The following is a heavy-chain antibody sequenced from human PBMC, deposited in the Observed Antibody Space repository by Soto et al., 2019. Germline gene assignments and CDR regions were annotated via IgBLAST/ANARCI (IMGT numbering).Heavy chain of an antibody. CDR3: ARERDGYNYLELYFDY. J-gene: IGHJ4*02. CDR2: ISYDGSNK. V-gene: IGHV3-30-3*01. Sequence: QVQLVESGGGVVQPGRSLRLSCAASGFTFSSYAMHWVRQAPGKGLEWVAVISYDGSNKYYADSVKGRFTISRDNSKNTLNLQMNSLRAEDTAVYYCARERDGYNYLELYFDYWGQGTLVTVSS. D-gene: IGHD5-12*01. CDR1: GFTFSSYA.